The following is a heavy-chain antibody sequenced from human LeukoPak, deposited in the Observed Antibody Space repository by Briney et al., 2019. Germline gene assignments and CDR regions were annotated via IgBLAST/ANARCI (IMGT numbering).Heavy chain of an antibody. V-gene: IGHV3-7*01. D-gene: IGHD3-16*01. CDR1: GFTFSSYW. Sequence: GGSLRLSCAASGFTFSSYWMSWVRQAPGKGLEWVANIKKDGSEKYYVDSVKGRFTISRDNAKKSLYLQMNSLRAEDTAVYFCAKGDKMLTWRRTYNRFDPWGQGTLVTVSS. CDR3: AKGDKMLTWRRTYNRFDP. CDR2: IKKDGSEK. J-gene: IGHJ5*02.